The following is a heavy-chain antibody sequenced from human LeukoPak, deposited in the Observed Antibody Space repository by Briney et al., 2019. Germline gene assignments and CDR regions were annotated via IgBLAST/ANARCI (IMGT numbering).Heavy chain of an antibody. D-gene: IGHD2-8*01. CDR1: GFTFSSYW. Sequence: PGGSLRLSCAASGFTFSSYWMHWVRQAPGKGLVWVSRINSDGSSTNYADSVKGRFTISRDNAKNTLYLQMNSLRAEDTAVYYCAKWSLTTWGYFDYWGQGTLVTVSS. CDR3: AKWSLTTWGYFDY. J-gene: IGHJ4*02. V-gene: IGHV3-74*01. CDR2: INSDGSST.